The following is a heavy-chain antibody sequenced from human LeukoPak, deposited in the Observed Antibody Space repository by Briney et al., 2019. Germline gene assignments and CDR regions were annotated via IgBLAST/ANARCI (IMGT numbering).Heavy chain of an antibody. V-gene: IGHV5-51*01. D-gene: IGHD6-19*01. CDR1: GYSFTSYW. CDR3: VRHFGEYSSGPSVDY. Sequence: GESLTISCKGSGYSFTSYWIGWVRQMPGKGLEWMGIIYPGDSDTTYSPSFQGQVTISADKSISTAYLQWSSLKASDTAMYYFVRHFGEYSSGPSVDYWGQGTLVTVSS. CDR2: IYPGDSDT. J-gene: IGHJ4*02.